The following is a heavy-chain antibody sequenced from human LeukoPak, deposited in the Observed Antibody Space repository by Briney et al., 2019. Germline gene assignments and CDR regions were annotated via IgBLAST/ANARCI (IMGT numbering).Heavy chain of an antibody. J-gene: IGHJ4*02. CDR2: ISWNSGYI. Sequence: GRSLRLSCAASGFTFDDYAMHWVRQAPGKGLEWVSGISWNSGYIYYADSVKGRFTISRDNAKNSLYLQMNSLRAEDTAVYYCARDRQQLLFDYWGQGTLVTVSS. CDR3: ARDRQQLLFDY. D-gene: IGHD6-13*01. CDR1: GFTFDDYA. V-gene: IGHV3-9*01.